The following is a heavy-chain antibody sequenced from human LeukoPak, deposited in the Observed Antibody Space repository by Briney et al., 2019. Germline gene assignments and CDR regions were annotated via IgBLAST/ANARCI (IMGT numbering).Heavy chain of an antibody. V-gene: IGHV4-34*01. CDR2: INHSGST. CDR3: AHLMVRGDFYYYYGMDV. CDR1: GGSFSGYY. D-gene: IGHD3-10*01. Sequence: SETLSLTCAVYGGSFSGYYWSWIRQPPGKGLEWIGEINHSGSTNYNPSLKSRVTISVDTSKNQFSLKLSSVTAADTAVYYCAHLMVRGDFYYYYGMDVWGQGTTATVSS. J-gene: IGHJ6*02.